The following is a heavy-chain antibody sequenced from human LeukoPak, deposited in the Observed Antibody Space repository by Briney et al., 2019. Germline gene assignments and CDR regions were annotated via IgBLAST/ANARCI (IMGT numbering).Heavy chain of an antibody. Sequence: SETLSLTCTVSGGSISTYYWSWIRQPPGKGLEWIGYVYYSGTTNYNPSLKSRVTISLDTSKNQFSLMLSSVTAADTAVYFCARGESRDGYTFAYWGQGPLVTVSS. J-gene: IGHJ4*02. CDR3: ARGESRDGYTFAY. CDR2: VYYSGTT. CDR1: GGSISTYY. V-gene: IGHV4-59*01. D-gene: IGHD5-24*01.